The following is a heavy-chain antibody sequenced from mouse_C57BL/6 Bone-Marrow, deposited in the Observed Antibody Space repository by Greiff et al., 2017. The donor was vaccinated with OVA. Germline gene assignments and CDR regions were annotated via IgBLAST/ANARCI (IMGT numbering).Heavy chain of an antibody. D-gene: IGHD1-1*01. V-gene: IGHV1-59*01. CDR1: GYTFTSYW. CDR2: IDPSDSYT. CDR3: ARATVVATDYAMDY. Sequence: QVQLQQPGAELVRPGTSVKLSCKASGYTFTSYWMHWVKQRPGQGLEWIGVIDPSDSYTNYNQKFKGKATLTVDTSSSTAYMQLSSLTSEDSAVYYCARATVVATDYAMDYWGQGTSVTVSS. J-gene: IGHJ4*01.